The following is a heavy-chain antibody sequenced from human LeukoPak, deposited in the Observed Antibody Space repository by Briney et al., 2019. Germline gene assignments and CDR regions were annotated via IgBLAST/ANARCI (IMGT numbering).Heavy chain of an antibody. CDR1: GGSISSSSYY. CDR3: ARHESYQHAFDI. V-gene: IGHV4-39*01. J-gene: IGHJ3*02. D-gene: IGHD2-2*01. Sequence: SETLSLTCTVSGGSISSSSYYWGWIRHPPRNGLEWIGSIYYSGSTYYSPSLKSRVTISVDTSKNKFSLKLSSVTAADTAVYYCARHESYQHAFDIWGQGTMVTVSS. CDR2: IYYSGST.